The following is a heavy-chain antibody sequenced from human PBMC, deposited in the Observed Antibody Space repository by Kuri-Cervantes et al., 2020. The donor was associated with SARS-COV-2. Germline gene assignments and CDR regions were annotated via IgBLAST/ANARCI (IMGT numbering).Heavy chain of an antibody. CDR1: GYTLTELS. CDR3: ATGPDSSGYSEYPNTNFDY. D-gene: IGHD3-22*01. Sequence: ASVKVSCKVSGYTLTELSMHWVRQAPGKGLEWMGGFDPEDGETIYAQKFQGRVTMTEDTSTDTAYMELSSLRSEDTAVYYCATGPDSSGYSEYPNTNFDYWGRGTLVTVSS. CDR2: FDPEDGET. V-gene: IGHV1-24*01. J-gene: IGHJ4*02.